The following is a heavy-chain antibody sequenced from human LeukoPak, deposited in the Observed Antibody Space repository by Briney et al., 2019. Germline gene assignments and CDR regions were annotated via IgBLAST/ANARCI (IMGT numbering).Heavy chain of an antibody. V-gene: IGHV1-8*01. CDR2: MNPNSGNT. Sequence: ASVEVSCKASGYTFTSYDINWVRQATGQGLVWMGWMNPNSGNTGYAQKFQGTVTMTRNTSISTAYMELSSLRSEDTAVYYCARTRNPRGLRYYFDYWGQGTLVTVSS. CDR3: ARTRNPRGLRYYFDY. D-gene: IGHD3-10*01. CDR1: GYTFTSYD. J-gene: IGHJ4*02.